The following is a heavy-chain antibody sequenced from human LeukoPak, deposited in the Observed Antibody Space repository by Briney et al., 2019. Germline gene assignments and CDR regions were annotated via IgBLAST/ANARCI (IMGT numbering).Heavy chain of an antibody. CDR3: ARGSRFGVVERDAFDI. CDR1: GFTFSDYS. CDR2: IKQDGSDK. Sequence: GGSLRLSCTASGFTFSDYSMSWVRQAPGKGLEWVANIKQDGSDKDYVDSVKGRFTISRDNAKNSLYLQMNSLRAEDTAVYYCARGSRFGVVERDAFDIWGQGTLVTVSS. J-gene: IGHJ3*02. V-gene: IGHV3-7*01. D-gene: IGHD3-3*01.